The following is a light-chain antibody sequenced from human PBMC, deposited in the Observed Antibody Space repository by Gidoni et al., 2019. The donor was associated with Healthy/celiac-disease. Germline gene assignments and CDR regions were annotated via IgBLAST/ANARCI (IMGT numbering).Light chain of an antibody. V-gene: IGLV3-1*01. CDR2: HDS. CDR3: QAWDSSTAV. CDR1: KLGDKY. J-gene: IGLJ2*01. Sequence: YERTQPLSESVAPGQSASITCSGDKLGDKYACWYQQKPGQSPVLVIYHDSTRPSGLPERFSGPNSVNTASLTISGTQAMDAADSYCQAWDSSTAVFGGGTKLPVL.